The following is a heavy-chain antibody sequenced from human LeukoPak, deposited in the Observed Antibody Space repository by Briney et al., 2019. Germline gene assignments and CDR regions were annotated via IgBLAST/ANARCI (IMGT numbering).Heavy chain of an antibody. Sequence: SQTLSLTCAISGDSVSSTSAAWNWIRQPPSRGLEWLGRTYYGSTWYHESAVSVESRSTNNPATSNNQFSLQLNSVTTEDTAMYYCARDRGTYSSGSHHGFEPWGQRALVSVSS. CDR1: GDSVSSTSAA. J-gene: IGHJ5*02. D-gene: IGHD6-19*01. CDR3: ARDRGTYSSGSHHGFEP. CDR2: TYYGSTWYH. V-gene: IGHV6-1*01.